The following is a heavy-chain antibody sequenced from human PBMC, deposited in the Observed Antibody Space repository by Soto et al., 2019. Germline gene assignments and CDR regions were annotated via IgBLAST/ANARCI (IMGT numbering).Heavy chain of an antibody. CDR3: AKDILTGYGDAFDI. Sequence: GGSLRLSCAASGFTFDDYAMHWVRQAPGKGLEWVSGISWNSGSIGYADSVKGRFTISRDNAKNSLYLQMNSLRAEDTALYYCAKDILTGYGDAFDIWGQGTMVTVSS. CDR2: ISWNSGSI. V-gene: IGHV3-9*01. J-gene: IGHJ3*02. CDR1: GFTFDDYA. D-gene: IGHD3-9*01.